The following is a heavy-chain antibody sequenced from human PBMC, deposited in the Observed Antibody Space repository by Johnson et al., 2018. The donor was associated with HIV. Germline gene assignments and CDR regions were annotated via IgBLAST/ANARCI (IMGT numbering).Heavy chain of an antibody. J-gene: IGHJ3*02. V-gene: IGHV3-33*06. CDR3: VKDRGSPGIPAAFDI. D-gene: IGHD1-26*01. CDR2: IWYEGSNK. Sequence: QVQLVESGGGVVQPGRSLRLSCAASGFTFSSYGMHWVRQAPGKGLEWVAVIWYEGSNKYYADSVQGRFTISRDNSKNTLYVQLNSLRAEDTAVYYGVKDRGSPGIPAAFDIWGQGTMVTVSS. CDR1: GFTFSSYG.